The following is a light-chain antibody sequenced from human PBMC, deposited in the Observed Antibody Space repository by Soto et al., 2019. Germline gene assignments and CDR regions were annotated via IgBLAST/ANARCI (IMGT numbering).Light chain of an antibody. CDR2: DDS. CDR3: QVWDNVDDHIYV. CDR1: NVGSKS. V-gene: IGLV3-21*02. Sequence: SYELAQPPSVSVAPGQTATVTCGGNNVGSKSVHWYQQKPGQAPVLVVYDDSDRPSGIPERFSGSNSGNTATLTISRVEAGDEADYYCQVWDNVDDHIYVFGTGTKVTVL. J-gene: IGLJ1*01.